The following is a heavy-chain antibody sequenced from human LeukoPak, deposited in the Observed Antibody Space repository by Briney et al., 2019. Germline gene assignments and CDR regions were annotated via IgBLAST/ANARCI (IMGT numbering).Heavy chain of an antibody. Sequence: PGGSQRLSCAASGFTLSSYWMHWVRQAPGKGLVWVSRINGDGSMTNYADSVKGRFTISRDNAKNTVYLEMHSLRAEDTGLYYCARDIRDYDLWGQGTLVTVSS. CDR2: INGDGSMT. CDR1: GFTLSSYW. J-gene: IGHJ4*02. V-gene: IGHV3-74*01. CDR3: ARDIRDYDL. D-gene: IGHD2-21*01.